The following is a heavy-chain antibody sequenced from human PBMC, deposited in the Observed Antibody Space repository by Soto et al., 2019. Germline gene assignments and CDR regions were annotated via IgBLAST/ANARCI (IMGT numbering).Heavy chain of an antibody. V-gene: IGHV1-69*06. J-gene: IGHJ4*02. CDR2: IIPIFGTA. Sequence: GASVKVSCKASGGTFSSYAISWVRQAPGQGLEWMGGIIPIFGTANYAQKFQGRVTITADKSTSTAYMELSSLRSEDTAVYYCARAYYHDSSGYYYFDYWGQGTLVTVYS. D-gene: IGHD3-22*01. CDR1: GGTFSSYA. CDR3: ARAYYHDSSGYYYFDY.